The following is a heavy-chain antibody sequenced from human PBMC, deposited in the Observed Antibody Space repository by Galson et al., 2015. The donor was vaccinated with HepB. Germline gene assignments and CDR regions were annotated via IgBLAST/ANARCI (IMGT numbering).Heavy chain of an antibody. CDR3: TTGSVFGVVIMP. Sequence: SLRLSCAASGFTFSNAWMSWVRQAPGQGLEWVGHIKSKTDGGATEYAAPVKGRFTISRDDSKNTLYLQMNSLKPEDTAVYYCTTGSVFGVVIMPWGQGTLVTVSS. CDR2: IKSKTDGGAT. J-gene: IGHJ5*02. CDR1: GFTFSNAW. D-gene: IGHD3-3*01. V-gene: IGHV3-15*01.